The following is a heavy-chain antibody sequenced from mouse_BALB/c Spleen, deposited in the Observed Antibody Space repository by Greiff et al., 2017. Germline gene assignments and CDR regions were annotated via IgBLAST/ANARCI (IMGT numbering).Heavy chain of an antibody. Sequence: QVQLQQSGPELVRPGVSVKISCNGSGYTFTDYAMHWVKQSHAKSLEWIGVISTYSGNTNYNQKFKGKATMTVDKSSSTAYMELARLTSEDSAIYYCARRNYDYDEAWFAYWGQGTLVTVSA. CDR1: GYTFTDYA. CDR3: ARRNYDYDEAWFAY. J-gene: IGHJ3*01. V-gene: IGHV1-67*01. CDR2: ISTYSGNT. D-gene: IGHD2-4*01.